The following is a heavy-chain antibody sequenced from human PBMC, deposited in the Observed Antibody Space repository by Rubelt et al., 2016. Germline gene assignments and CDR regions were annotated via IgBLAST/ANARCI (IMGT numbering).Heavy chain of an antibody. Sequence: PGRSLRLSCAASGFTFSSYGMHWVRQAPGKGLEWVAVIWYDGSNKYYADSVKGRFTISRDNSKNTLYLQMNSLRAEDTAVYYCAILSGAFDYWGQGTLVTVSS. CDR2: IWYDGSNK. CDR3: AILSGAFDY. J-gene: IGHJ4*02. CDR1: GFTFSSYG. V-gene: IGHV3-33*01. D-gene: IGHD3-10*01.